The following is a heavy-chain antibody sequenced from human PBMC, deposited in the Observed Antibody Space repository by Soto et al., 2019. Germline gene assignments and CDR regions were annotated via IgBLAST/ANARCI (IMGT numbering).Heavy chain of an antibody. CDR1: GGSVSRGDYY. D-gene: IGHD1-20*01. J-gene: IGHJ4*02. Sequence: QVQLRESGPGLVKPSQTLSLTCTVSGGSVSRGDYYWTWIRQAPGKGLEWIAYIYYSGSTYYNLSLKSRLITSVDASRNQFSLTLTSVTAADTAVYYCARGRGYRQYNWNLAYWGQGTLVTVSS. CDR3: ARGRGYRQYNWNLAY. CDR2: IYYSGST. V-gene: IGHV4-30-4*01.